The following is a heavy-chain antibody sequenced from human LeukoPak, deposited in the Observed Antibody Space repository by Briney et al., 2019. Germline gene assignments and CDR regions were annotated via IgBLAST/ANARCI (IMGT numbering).Heavy chain of an antibody. J-gene: IGHJ4*02. CDR3: TTELRFLEWLSMVDY. CDR2: IKSKTDGGTT. Sequence: PGGPLRLSCAASGFTFSNAWMSWVRQAPGKGLEWVGRIKSKTDGGTTDYAAPVKGRFTISRDDSKNTLYLQMNSLKTEDTAVYYCTTELRFLEWLSMVDYWGQGTLVTVSS. CDR1: GFTFSNAW. V-gene: IGHV3-15*01. D-gene: IGHD3-3*01.